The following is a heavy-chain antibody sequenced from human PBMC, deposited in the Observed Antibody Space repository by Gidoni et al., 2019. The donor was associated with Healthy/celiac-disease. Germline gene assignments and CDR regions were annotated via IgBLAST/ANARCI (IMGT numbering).Heavy chain of an antibody. CDR1: GGSFRGYY. D-gene: IGHD3-10*01. J-gene: IGHJ6*02. V-gene: IGHV4-34*01. Sequence: QVQLQQWGAGLLKPSETLSLTCAVYGGSFRGYYWSWIRQPPGKGLEWIGEINHSGRTNYNPSLKSRVTISVDTSKNQFSLKLSSVTAADTAVYYCARAMVRGVIITPYYYYGMDVWGQGTTVTVSS. CDR2: INHSGRT. CDR3: ARAMVRGVIITPYYYYGMDV.